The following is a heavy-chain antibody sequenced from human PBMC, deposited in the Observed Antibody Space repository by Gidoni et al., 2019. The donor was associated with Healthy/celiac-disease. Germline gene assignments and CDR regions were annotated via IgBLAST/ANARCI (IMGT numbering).Heavy chain of an antibody. CDR2: IYSGGST. D-gene: IGHD2-21*02. V-gene: IGHV3-53*01. J-gene: IGHJ3*02. CDR3: ASADCGGDCYSLKGAFDI. CDR1: GFTVSSIY. Sequence: EVQLVESGGGLIQPGGSLRLSCAASGFTVSSIYMSWVRQAPGKALEWVSVIYSGGSTYDADSVKGRFTISRDNSKNTLYLQMNSLRAEDTAVYYCASADCGGDCYSLKGAFDIWGQGTMVTVSS.